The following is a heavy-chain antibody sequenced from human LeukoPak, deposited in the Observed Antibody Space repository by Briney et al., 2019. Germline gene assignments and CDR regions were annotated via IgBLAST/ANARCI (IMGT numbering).Heavy chain of an antibody. CDR2: IYPGASDT. J-gene: IGHJ4*02. V-gene: IGHV5-51*01. CDR1: GYSFISYW. Sequence: GESLKISCKASGYSFISYWIGWVRQMPGKGLEWMGIIYPGASDTRYSPSFQGQVTISVDKSFSTPYLQLSSLKASDTAMYYCARAYYVDSSGYFPFDNWGQGTLVTVSS. CDR3: ARAYYVDSSGYFPFDN. D-gene: IGHD3-22*01.